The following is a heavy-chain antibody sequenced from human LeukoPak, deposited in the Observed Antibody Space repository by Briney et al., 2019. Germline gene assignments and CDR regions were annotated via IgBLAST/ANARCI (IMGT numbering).Heavy chain of an antibody. D-gene: IGHD4-17*01. CDR2: IYPGDSDS. J-gene: IGHJ4*02. V-gene: IGHV5-51*01. CDR3: ARCSNYGDYGFDY. CDR1: GYSFTNYW. Sequence: GESLKISCKGSGYSFTNYWIGWVRQMPGKGLEWMGIIYPGDSDSRLSPSLQGQVTISADKSISPAYLQWSSLKASDTAMYYCARCSNYGDYGFDYWGQGTLVTVSS.